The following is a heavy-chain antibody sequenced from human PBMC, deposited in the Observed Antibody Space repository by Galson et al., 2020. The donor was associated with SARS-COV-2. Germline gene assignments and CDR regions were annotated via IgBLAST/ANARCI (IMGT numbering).Heavy chain of an antibody. CDR3: ASRNPHDYGGNSADAFDI. CDR1: GGSISSYY. CDR2: IYYSGST. Sequence: ASETLSLTCTVSGGSISSYYWSWIRQPPGKGLEWIGYIYYSGSTNYNPSLKSRVTISVDTSKNQFSLKLSSVTAADTAVYYCASRNPHDYGGNSADAFDIWGQGTMVTVSS. V-gene: IGHV4-59*08. D-gene: IGHD4-17*01. J-gene: IGHJ3*02.